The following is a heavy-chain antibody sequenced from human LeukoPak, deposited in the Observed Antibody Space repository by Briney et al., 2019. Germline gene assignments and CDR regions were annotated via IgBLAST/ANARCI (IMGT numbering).Heavy chain of an antibody. D-gene: IGHD2-21*01. CDR2: ISGSGGST. CDR1: GFTFSSYG. CDR3: AKPFVGYFRGFDY. J-gene: IGHJ4*02. Sequence: GGSLRLSCAASGFTFSSYGMSWVRQAPGKGVEWVSAISGSGGSTYYADSVKGRFTISRDNSKNTLYLRMNSLRAEDTAVYYCAKPFVGYFRGFDYWGQGTLVTVSS. V-gene: IGHV3-23*01.